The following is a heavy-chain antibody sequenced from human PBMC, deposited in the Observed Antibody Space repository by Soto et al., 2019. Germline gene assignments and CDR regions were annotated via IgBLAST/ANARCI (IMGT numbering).Heavy chain of an antibody. CDR1: GDSVSSASYF. D-gene: IGHD2-2*03. CDR2: VSYTGNK. V-gene: IGHV4-61*01. CDR3: AGSCSAYSQYYFDY. J-gene: IGHJ4*02. Sequence: SETLSLTCTVSGDSVSSASYFWSWIRQPPGKGLEWIGYVSYTGNKNQKPSLRSRVTMSVDPSQNRFSLRLMSVTAADTAVYYCAGSCSAYSQYYFDYWGPGTLVTVSS.